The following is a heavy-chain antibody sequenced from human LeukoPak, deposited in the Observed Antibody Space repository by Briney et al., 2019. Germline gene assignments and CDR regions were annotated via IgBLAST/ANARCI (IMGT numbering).Heavy chain of an antibody. CDR3: ARDDGGSHTSSLDY. V-gene: IGHV3-48*03. CDR2: MTGSGDTK. J-gene: IGHJ4*02. CDR1: GFTFRTYE. D-gene: IGHD1-26*01. Sequence: GGSLRLSCAASGFTFRTYEMHWVRQAPGKGLEWVSYMTGSGDTKYCADSVKGRFTISRDNAKNSLYLEMNGLRAEDTAVYYCARDDGGSHTSSLDYWGQGTLVAVSS.